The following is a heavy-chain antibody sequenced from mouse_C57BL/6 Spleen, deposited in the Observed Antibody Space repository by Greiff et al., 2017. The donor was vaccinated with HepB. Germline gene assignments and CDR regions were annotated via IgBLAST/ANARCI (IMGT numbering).Heavy chain of an antibody. V-gene: IGHV1-63*01. CDR1: GYTFTNYW. CDR3: ARGGGYDGDYFDY. J-gene: IGHJ2*01. D-gene: IGHD2-2*01. Sequence: VQLQQSGAELVRPGTSVKMSCKASGYTFTNYWIGWAKQRPGHGLEWIGDIYPGGGYTNYNEKFKGKATLTADKSSSTAYMQFSSLTSEDSAIYYCARGGGYDGDYFDYWGQGTTLTVPS. CDR2: IYPGGGYT.